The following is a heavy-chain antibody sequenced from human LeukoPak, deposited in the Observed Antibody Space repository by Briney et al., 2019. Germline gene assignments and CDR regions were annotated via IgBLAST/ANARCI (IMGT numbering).Heavy chain of an antibody. D-gene: IGHD7-27*01. J-gene: IGHJ2*01. V-gene: IGHV4-59*01. CDR2: IHYSGYT. CDR3: ARHWGSDWYFDL. Sequence: SETLSLTCAVSGGSISNYYCSWIRQPPGKGLEWLGYIHYSGYTNYNPSLKSRVTISVDTSKNQFSLNLSSVTAADTAVYYCARHWGSDWYFDLWGCGTLVTVSS. CDR1: GGSISNYY.